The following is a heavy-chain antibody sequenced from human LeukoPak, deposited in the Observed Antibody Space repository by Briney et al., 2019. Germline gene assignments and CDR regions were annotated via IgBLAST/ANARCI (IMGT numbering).Heavy chain of an antibody. CDR2: ISWNSGSI. V-gene: IGHV3-9*03. Sequence: GGSLRLSCAASGFTFSSYSMNWVRQAPGKGLEWVSGISWNSGSIGYADSVKGRFTISRDNAKNSLYLQMNSLRAEDMALYYCAKSFLSRYGSGRDDAFDIWGQGTMVTVSS. D-gene: IGHD3-10*01. CDR1: GFTFSSYS. CDR3: AKSFLSRYGSGRDDAFDI. J-gene: IGHJ3*02.